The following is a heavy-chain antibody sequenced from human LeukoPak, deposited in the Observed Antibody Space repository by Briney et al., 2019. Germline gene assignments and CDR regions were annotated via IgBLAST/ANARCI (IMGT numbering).Heavy chain of an antibody. Sequence: SETLSLTCIVSGGSISSISSNNYHWGWIRQPPGKGLEWIGSIYYSGSTYYNPSLKSRVTISVDTSKNQFSLKPSSVTAADTALYYCAREMGVVTAHGIDVWGQGTTVTVSS. CDR3: AREMGVVTAHGIDV. CDR2: IYYSGST. D-gene: IGHD4-23*01. V-gene: IGHV4-39*02. CDR1: GGSISSISSNNYH. J-gene: IGHJ6*02.